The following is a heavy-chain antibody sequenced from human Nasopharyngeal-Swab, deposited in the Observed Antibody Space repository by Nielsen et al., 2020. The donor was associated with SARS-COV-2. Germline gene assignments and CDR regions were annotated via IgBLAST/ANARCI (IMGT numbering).Heavy chain of an antibody. CDR3: ARDLTNSIAVAGNYYYGMDV. D-gene: IGHD6-19*01. Sequence: ASVKVSCKASGYTFTSYYMHWVRQAPGQGLEWMGIINPSGGSTSYAQKFQGRVTMTRDTSTSTVYMELSSLRSEDTAVYYCARDLTNSIAVAGNYYYGMDVRGQGTTVTVSS. V-gene: IGHV1-46*01. CDR1: GYTFTSYY. J-gene: IGHJ6*02. CDR2: INPSGGST.